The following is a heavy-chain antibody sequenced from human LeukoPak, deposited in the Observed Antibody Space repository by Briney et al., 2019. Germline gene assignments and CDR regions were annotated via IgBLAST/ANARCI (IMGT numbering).Heavy chain of an antibody. CDR2: INPNSGGT. D-gene: IGHD6-13*01. CDR3: ARDTFGIAAAGICDC. J-gene: IGHJ4*02. V-gene: IGHV1-2*02. Sequence: ASVKVSCKASGYTFTGYYMHWVRQAPGQGLEWMGWINPNSGGTNYAQKFQGRVTMTRDPSISTAYMELSRLRSDDTAVDYCARDTFGIAAAGICDCWGQGTLVTVSS. CDR1: GYTFTGYY.